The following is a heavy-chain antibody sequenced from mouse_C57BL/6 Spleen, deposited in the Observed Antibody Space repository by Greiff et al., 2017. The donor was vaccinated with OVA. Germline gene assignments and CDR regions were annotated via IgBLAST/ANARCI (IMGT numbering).Heavy chain of an antibody. Sequence: VQLQQSGPELVKPGASVKISCKASGYTFTDYYMNWVKQSHGKSLEWIGDINPNNGGTSYNQKFKGKATLTVDKSSSTAYMELRSLTSEDSAVYYCARRHYSNYAYAMDYWGQGTSVTVSS. CDR2: INPNNGGT. J-gene: IGHJ4*01. V-gene: IGHV1-26*01. CDR3: ARRHYSNYAYAMDY. D-gene: IGHD2-5*01. CDR1: GYTFTDYY.